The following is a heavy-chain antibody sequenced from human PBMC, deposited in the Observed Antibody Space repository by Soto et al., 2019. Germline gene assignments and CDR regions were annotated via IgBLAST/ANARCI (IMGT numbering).Heavy chain of an antibody. J-gene: IGHJ4*02. D-gene: IGHD5-18*01. V-gene: IGHV4-59*08. CDR1: GGSISSYY. Sequence: QVQLQESGPGLVKPSETLSLTCTVSGGSISSYYWSWIRQPPGKGLEWIGYIYYSGSTNYNPSLKSRVTISVDTSKNQFSLKLSSVTAADTAVYYCARQVVTAPLMYYFDYWGQGTLVTVSS. CDR2: IYYSGST. CDR3: ARQVVTAPLMYYFDY.